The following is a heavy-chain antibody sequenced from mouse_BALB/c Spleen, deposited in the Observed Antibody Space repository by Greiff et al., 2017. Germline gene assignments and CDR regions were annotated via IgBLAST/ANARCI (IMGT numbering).Heavy chain of an antibody. CDR3: ASHYYGSSYGCAY. J-gene: IGHJ3*01. Sequence: VQGVESGPGLVAPSQSLSITCTVSGFSLTGYGVNWVRQPPGKGLEWLGMIWGDGSTDYNSALKSRLSISKDNSKSQVFLKMNSLQTDDTARYYCASHYYGSSYGCAYWGQGTLVTVSA. V-gene: IGHV2-6-7*01. D-gene: IGHD1-1*01. CDR2: IWGDGST. CDR1: GFSLTGYG.